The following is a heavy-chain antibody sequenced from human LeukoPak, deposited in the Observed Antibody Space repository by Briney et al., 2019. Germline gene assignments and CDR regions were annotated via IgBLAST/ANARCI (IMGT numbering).Heavy chain of an antibody. CDR1: GYTFTSYD. D-gene: IGHD3-22*01. Sequence: GASVKVSCKASGYTFTSYDINWVRQATGQGLEWMGWMNPNSGNTGYAQKFQGRVTMTRNTSISTAYMELSSLRSEDTAVYYCATESLNYYDKDYGMDVWGQGTTVTVSS. V-gene: IGHV1-8*01. CDR2: MNPNSGNT. J-gene: IGHJ6*02. CDR3: ATESLNYYDKDYGMDV.